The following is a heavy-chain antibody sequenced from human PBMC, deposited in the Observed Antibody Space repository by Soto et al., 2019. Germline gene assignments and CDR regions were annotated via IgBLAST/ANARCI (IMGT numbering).Heavy chain of an antibody. CDR2: IYHSGST. J-gene: IGHJ5*02. CDR3: ARVPSP. V-gene: IGHV4-30-2*01. Sequence: QLQLQEYGSGLVKPSQTLSLTCAVSGGSISSGCYSLSWVRQPTGKGLEWIGYIYHSGSTYYNPSLKSRVTISVDRSKNQFALKLSSVTDADTAVYYCARVPSPWGQGTLVTVSS. CDR1: GGSISSGCYS.